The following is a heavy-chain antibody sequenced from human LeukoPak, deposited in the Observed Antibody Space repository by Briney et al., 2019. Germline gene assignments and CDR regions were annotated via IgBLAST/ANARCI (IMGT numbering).Heavy chain of an antibody. CDR2: ISSSSTYI. CDR1: GFTFSNYN. CDR3: AKALIVGATPRPFDY. J-gene: IGHJ4*02. Sequence: GGSLRLSCAASGFTFSNYNMNWVRQAPGKGLEWVSVISSSSTYIYYADSVKGRFTISRDNAKNSLYLQMNSLRAEDTAVYYCAKALIVGATPRPFDYWGQGTLVTVSS. V-gene: IGHV3-21*06. D-gene: IGHD1-26*01.